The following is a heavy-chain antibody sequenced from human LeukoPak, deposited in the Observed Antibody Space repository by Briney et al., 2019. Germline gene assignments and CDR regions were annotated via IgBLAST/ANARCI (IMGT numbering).Heavy chain of an antibody. CDR2: ISYDGSNK. Sequence: PGGSLRLSCAASGFTFSSYGMHWVRQAPGKGLEWVAVISYDGSNKYYADSVKGRFTISRDNSKNTPYLQMNSLRAEDTAVYYCAKDWRGYSGYDPHYWGQGTLVTVSS. V-gene: IGHV3-30*18. CDR3: AKDWRGYSGYDPHY. D-gene: IGHD5-12*01. CDR1: GFTFSSYG. J-gene: IGHJ4*02.